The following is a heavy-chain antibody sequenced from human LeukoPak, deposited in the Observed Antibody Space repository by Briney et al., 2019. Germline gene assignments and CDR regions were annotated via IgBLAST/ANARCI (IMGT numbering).Heavy chain of an antibody. J-gene: IGHJ5*02. CDR1: Y. CDR2: INHSGST. V-gene: IGHV4-34*01. CDR3: ARQAKCSSTSCYNFAFDP. D-gene: IGHD2-2*02. Sequence: YWRWPHQPKKKGLEWIGEINHSGSTNYNPSLKSRVTISVDTSKNQFSLKLSSVTAADTAVYYCARQAKCSSTSCYNFAFDPWGQGTLVTASS.